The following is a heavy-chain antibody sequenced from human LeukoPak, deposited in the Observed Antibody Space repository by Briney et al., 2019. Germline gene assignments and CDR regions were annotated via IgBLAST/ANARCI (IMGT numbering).Heavy chain of an antibody. V-gene: IGHV3-48*02. J-gene: IGHJ4*02. CDR1: GFTFNSYS. Sequence: GGSLRLSCAASGFTFNSYSMNWVRQAPGKGLEWVSYISSSSSTTYYADSVKGRFTISRDNAKNSLYLQVNSLRDEDTAVYYCARGSSGWSAFDYWGQGTLVTVSS. CDR3: ARGSSGWSAFDY. D-gene: IGHD6-19*01. CDR2: ISSSSSTT.